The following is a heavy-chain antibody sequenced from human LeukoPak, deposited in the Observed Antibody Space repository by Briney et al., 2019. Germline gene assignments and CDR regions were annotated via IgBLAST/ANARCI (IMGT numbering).Heavy chain of an antibody. CDR3: ARHFAPVEMFDP. V-gene: IGHV5-51*01. Sequence: AGESLKISCKASGYSFTTYWIAWVRQRPGKGLEWMGMIYPGDSDTTYNPSFQGQVTISADKSINTAYLQWSRPKASDTAMYYCARHFAPVEMFDPWGQGTLVTVSS. CDR2: IYPGDSDT. J-gene: IGHJ5*02. CDR1: GYSFTTYW.